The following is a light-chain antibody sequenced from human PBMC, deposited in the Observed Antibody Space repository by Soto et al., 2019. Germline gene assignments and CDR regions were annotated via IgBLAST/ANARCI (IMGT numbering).Light chain of an antibody. CDR1: SSDVGAYNY. CDR2: EVN. V-gene: IGLV2-8*01. J-gene: IGLJ1*01. CDR3: TSHAGTINFPYN. Sequence: QSALTQPPSASGSPGQSVTISCTGTSSDVGAYNYVSWYQHHPGKAPKLFVYEVNKRPSGVPDRFSGSKSGNTASLTVSGLQAEDEADYYCTSHAGTINFPYNFGTGTKVTVL.